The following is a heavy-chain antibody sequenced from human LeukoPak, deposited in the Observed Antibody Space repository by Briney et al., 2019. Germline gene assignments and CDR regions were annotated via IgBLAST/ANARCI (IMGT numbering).Heavy chain of an antibody. CDR3: ARVEDYYYYMDV. V-gene: IGHV3-21*01. CDR2: ISSSSSYI. Sequence: GGSLRLSCAPSGFTFSSYCMNWVRQAPGKGLEWVSSISSSSSYIYYADSVKGRFTISRDNAKNSLYLQMNSLRAEDTAEYYCARVEDYYYYMDVWGKGTTVTVSS. CDR1: GFTFSSYC. J-gene: IGHJ6*03.